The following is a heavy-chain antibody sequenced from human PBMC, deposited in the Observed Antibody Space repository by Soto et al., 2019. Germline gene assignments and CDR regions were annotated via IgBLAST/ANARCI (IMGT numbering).Heavy chain of an antibody. V-gene: IGHV3-11*06. Sequence: QVQLVESGGDLVKPGGSLRLSCVASGFTFSDYYMSWIRQAPGKGLEWVSYISSSSSYKNYADSVKGRFTISRDNTKNSLYLQMNNVRAEDTAVYYCARDQPRSHYDGGGYPFDPWGQGTLVTVSS. J-gene: IGHJ5*02. D-gene: IGHD3-22*01. CDR3: ARDQPRSHYDGGGYPFDP. CDR2: ISSSSSYK. CDR1: GFTFSDYY.